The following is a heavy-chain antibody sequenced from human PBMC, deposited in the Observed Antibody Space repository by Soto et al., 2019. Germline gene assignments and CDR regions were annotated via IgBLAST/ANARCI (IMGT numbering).Heavy chain of an antibody. CDR2: ISATGDNT. J-gene: IGHJ4*02. V-gene: IGHV3-23*01. CDR1: GFTFRSFA. CDR3: AKDVSSVPYYFDC. D-gene: IGHD6-6*01. Sequence: GGSLRLSCAASGFTFRSFATSWVRQAPGKGVEWVSTISATGDNTYYADSVKGRFTISRDNSKNTLYLQMNSPRAEDTAVYYCAKDVSSVPYYFDCWGQGALVTVSS.